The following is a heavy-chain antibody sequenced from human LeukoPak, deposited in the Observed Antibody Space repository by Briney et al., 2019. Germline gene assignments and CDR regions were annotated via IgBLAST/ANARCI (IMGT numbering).Heavy chain of an antibody. J-gene: IGHJ4*02. CDR3: ASEGLALAGNFYY. Sequence: SETLSLTCTVSGGSIGSRAYYWSWIRQPAGKGLEYIGRIYTDGSRNHNPSLKSRVSISMDTSNNQFSLRVTSVTAADTGVYYCASEGLALAGNFYYWGQGALVTVSS. CDR1: GGSIGSRAYY. V-gene: IGHV4-61*02. CDR2: IYTDGSR. D-gene: IGHD6-19*01.